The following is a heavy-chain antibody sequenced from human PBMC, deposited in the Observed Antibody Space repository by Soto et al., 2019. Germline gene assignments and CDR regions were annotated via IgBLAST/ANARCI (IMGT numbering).Heavy chain of an antibody. J-gene: IGHJ6*02. V-gene: IGHV3-21*01. CDR2: ISSSGYI. D-gene: IGHD2-15*01. CDR3: ARDCSGGSCYPGMDV. CDR1: GFNFNSYT. Sequence: EVQLVESGGGLVKPGGSLRLSCAASGFNFNSYTINWVRQAPGKRLEWLSSISSSGYIFSTDSVRGRLTISRYNANNSVYLQISSRRAEDTAVYFCARDCSGGSCYPGMDVWGQGTTVTVSS.